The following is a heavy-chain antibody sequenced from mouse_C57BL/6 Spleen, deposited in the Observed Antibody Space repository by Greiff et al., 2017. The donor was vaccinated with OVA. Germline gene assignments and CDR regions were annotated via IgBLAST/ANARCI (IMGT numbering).Heavy chain of an antibody. CDR2: IDPSDSYT. CDR1: GYTFTSYW. D-gene: IGHD1-1*01. J-gene: IGHJ4*01. Sequence: QVQLQQPGAELVRPGTSVKLSCKASGYTFTSYWMHWVKQRPGQGLEWIGVIDPSDSYTNYNQKFKGKATLTVDTSSSTAYMQLSSLTSESSAVYYCAQAITTVVAPDAMDYWGQGTSVTVSS. V-gene: IGHV1-59*01. CDR3: AQAITTVVAPDAMDY.